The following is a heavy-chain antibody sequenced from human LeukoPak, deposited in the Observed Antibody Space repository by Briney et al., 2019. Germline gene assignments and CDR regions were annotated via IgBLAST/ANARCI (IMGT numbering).Heavy chain of an antibody. Sequence: ASVKVSCKASGYTFTSYGISWVRQASGQGLEWMGWISAYNGNTNYAQRLQGRVTMTTDTSTSTAYMELRSLRSDDTAVYYCARDDIVVVPAAMGFDYWGQGTLVTVSS. D-gene: IGHD2-2*01. V-gene: IGHV1-18*04. CDR3: ARDDIVVVPAAMGFDY. J-gene: IGHJ4*02. CDR2: ISAYNGNT. CDR1: GYTFTSYG.